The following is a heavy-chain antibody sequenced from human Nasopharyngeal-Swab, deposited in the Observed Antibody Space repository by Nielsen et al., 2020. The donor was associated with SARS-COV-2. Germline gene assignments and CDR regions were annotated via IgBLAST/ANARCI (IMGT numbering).Heavy chain of an antibody. J-gene: IGHJ2*01. V-gene: IGHV3-9*01. D-gene: IGHD2-15*01. CDR2: ISWNSGNI. Sequence: SLKISCAASKFTFDDYAMHWVRQAPGKGLEWVSGISWNSGNIAYTDSVKGRFTISRDNAKNSLYLQMNSLRAEDTAVYYCVRGARGFLLWYFDLWGRGTLVTVSS. CDR1: KFTFDDYA. CDR3: VRGARGFLLWYFDL.